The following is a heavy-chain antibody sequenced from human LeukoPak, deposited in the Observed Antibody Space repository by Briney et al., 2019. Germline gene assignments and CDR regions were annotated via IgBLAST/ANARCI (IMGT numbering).Heavy chain of an antibody. CDR2: IYYSGST. CDR3: AREEMPGKFDY. Sequence: SETLSLTCTVSGGSISSYYWSWIRQPPGKGLEWIGYIYYSGSTNYNPSLKSRVTISVDTSKNQFPLKLSSVTAADTAMYFCAREEMPGKFDYWGQGTLVTVSS. J-gene: IGHJ4*02. CDR1: GGSISSYY. D-gene: IGHD1-26*01. V-gene: IGHV4-59*12.